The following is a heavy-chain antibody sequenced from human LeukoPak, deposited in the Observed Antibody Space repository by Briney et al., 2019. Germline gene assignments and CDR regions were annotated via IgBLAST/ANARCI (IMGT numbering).Heavy chain of an antibody. V-gene: IGHV5-51*01. Sequence: GESLKISCKGSGYSFTSYWIGWVRQMPGKGLEWMGIIYPGDSDTRYSPSFQGQVTISADKSISTAYLQWSSLKASDTAMYYCARDMVRGVTDLIFDYWGQGTLVTVSS. D-gene: IGHD3-10*01. CDR2: IYPGDSDT. J-gene: IGHJ4*02. CDR3: ARDMVRGVTDLIFDY. CDR1: GYSFTSYW.